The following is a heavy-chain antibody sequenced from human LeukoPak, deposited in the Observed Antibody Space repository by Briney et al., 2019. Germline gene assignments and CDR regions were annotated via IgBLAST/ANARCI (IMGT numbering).Heavy chain of an antibody. D-gene: IGHD2-2*01. J-gene: IGHJ3*01. Sequence: GGSLRLSCAASGFTFSSYSMNWVRQAPGKGLEWVSSIRISNSYIYYADSVRGRFTMSRDNAKNSLYLQMNSLRAEDTALYYCARDHQYAFDVWGQGTLVTVSS. CDR2: IRISNSYI. CDR3: ARDHQYAFDV. CDR1: GFTFSSYS. V-gene: IGHV3-21*01.